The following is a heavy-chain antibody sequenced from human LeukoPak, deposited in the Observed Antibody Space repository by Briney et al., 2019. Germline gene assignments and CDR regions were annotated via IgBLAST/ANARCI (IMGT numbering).Heavy chain of an antibody. CDR2: ISYSGSGV. CDR1: GFTFSYYE. D-gene: IGHD3-16*02. CDR3: ASLRGLLLGELSPHQSIDY. V-gene: IGHV3-48*03. Sequence: GGSPRLSCAASGFTFSYYEMNWVRRAPGKGLDWVSYISYSGSGVHYADSVKGRFTISRDNAKNSLYLQMNSLRAEDTAVYYCASLRGLLLGELSPHQSIDYWGQGTLVTVSS. J-gene: IGHJ4*02.